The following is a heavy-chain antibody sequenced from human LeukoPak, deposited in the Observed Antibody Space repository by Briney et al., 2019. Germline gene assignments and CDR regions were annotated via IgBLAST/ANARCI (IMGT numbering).Heavy chain of an antibody. CDR3: ARREGRSASPFFFDS. Sequence: GASVNVSCKASGYTFTKYGLNWVRQAPGQGLQWMGWISCYNGHTHYAQNFQGRVTMTTDTSTNTAYMELRSLRSDDTAVYYCARREGRSASPFFFDSWGQGTLVTVSS. D-gene: IGHD6-6*01. CDR2: ISCYNGHT. CDR1: GYTFTKYG. V-gene: IGHV1-18*01. J-gene: IGHJ4*02.